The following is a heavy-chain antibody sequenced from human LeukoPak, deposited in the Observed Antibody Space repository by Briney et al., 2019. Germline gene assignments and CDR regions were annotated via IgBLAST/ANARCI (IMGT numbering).Heavy chain of an antibody. CDR3: ASGGGYGDYY. Sequence: ASETLSLTCTVSGGSISSGSYYWSWIRQPPGKGLEWIGYIYHSGSTYYNPSLKSRVTISVDRSKNQFSLKLSSVTAADTAVYYCASGGGYGDYYWGQGTLVTVSS. J-gene: IGHJ4*02. D-gene: IGHD4-17*01. CDR1: GGSISSGSYY. CDR2: IYHSGST. V-gene: IGHV4-30-2*01.